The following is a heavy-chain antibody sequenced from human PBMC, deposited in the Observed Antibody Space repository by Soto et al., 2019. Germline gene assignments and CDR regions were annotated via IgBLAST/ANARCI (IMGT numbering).Heavy chain of an antibody. V-gene: IGHV3-66*01. Sequence: EVPLVESGGNLVQPGGSLRLSCAASGFTVTTNHMSWVRQAPGKGLEWVSIIYSGGSTYFVDSVRGRFTISRDNSKNTLYLQMNSLRAEDTAVYYCATDAVGPPNRGAFDIWGQGTMVTVSS. CDR1: GFTVTTNH. D-gene: IGHD1-26*01. CDR2: IYSGGST. CDR3: ATDAVGPPNRGAFDI. J-gene: IGHJ3*02.